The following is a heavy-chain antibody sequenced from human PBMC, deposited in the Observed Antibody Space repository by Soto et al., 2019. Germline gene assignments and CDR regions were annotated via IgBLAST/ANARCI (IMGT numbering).Heavy chain of an antibody. J-gene: IGHJ3*02. CDR3: TTDIYPQSFVDIYDI. CDR2: IKRNADGATT. V-gene: IGHV3-15*07. D-gene: IGHD3-9*01. Sequence: EHLVESGGGLVKPGGSLTLSCAASGFTFSNTWLNWVRQAPGKGLEWVGRIKRNADGATTDYAASVTGRFTISRDDSRNTLSLQMNSLKVEDTAVYFCTTDIYPQSFVDIYDIWGQGTRVTVSS. CDR1: GFTFSNTW.